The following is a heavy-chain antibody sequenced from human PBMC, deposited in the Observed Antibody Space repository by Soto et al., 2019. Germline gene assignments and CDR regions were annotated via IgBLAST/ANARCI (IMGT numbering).Heavy chain of an antibody. Sequence: EVQLVESGGDLVQPGGSLRISCEVSGFTFRDYWMHWVRQAPGQGLVWVSRISADGSDTIYVDSVWGRFTISRDNAKNTMFLQMNSLRADDTAVYYCARSPYKGWADFWGQGTLVTVSS. D-gene: IGHD1-20*01. CDR1: GFTFRDYW. V-gene: IGHV3-74*01. J-gene: IGHJ4*02. CDR3: ARSPYKGWADF. CDR2: ISADGSDT.